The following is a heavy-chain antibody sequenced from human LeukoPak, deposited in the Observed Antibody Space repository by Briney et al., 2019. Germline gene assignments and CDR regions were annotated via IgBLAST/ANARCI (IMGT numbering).Heavy chain of an antibody. Sequence: SETLSLTCTVSGGSISSSSYYWGWIRQPPGKGLEWIGSIYYSGSTYYNPSLKSRVTISVDTSKNQFSLKLSSVTAADTAVYYCARAVYYFDYWGQGTLVTVSP. V-gene: IGHV4-39*07. CDR2: IYYSGST. CDR1: GGSISSSSYY. CDR3: ARAVYYFDY. J-gene: IGHJ4*02.